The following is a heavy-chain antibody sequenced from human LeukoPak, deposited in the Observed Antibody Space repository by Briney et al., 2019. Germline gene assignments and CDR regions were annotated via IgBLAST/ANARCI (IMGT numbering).Heavy chain of an antibody. Sequence: WVRQAPGKGLEWIGEIYHSGSTNYNPSLKSRVTISVDKSKNQFSLKLSSVTAADTAVYYCARDYRSGWYGGAFDIWGQGTMVTVSS. D-gene: IGHD6-19*01. CDR2: IYHSGST. J-gene: IGHJ3*02. V-gene: IGHV4-4*02. CDR3: ARDYRSGWYGGAFDI.